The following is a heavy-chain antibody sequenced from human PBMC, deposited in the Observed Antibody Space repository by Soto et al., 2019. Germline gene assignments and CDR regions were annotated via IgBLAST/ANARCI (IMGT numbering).Heavy chain of an antibody. CDR3: AKDINGDYDFYFDY. D-gene: IGHD4-17*01. CDR2: ISWNSGSI. J-gene: IGHJ4*02. CDR1: GFTFDDYA. V-gene: IGHV3-9*01. Sequence: EVQLVESGGGLVQPGRSLRLSCAASGFTFDDYAMHWVRQAPGKGLEWVSGISWNSGSIGYADSVKGRFTISRDNAKNSLYLQMHSLRAEDTALYYCAKDINGDYDFYFDYWGQGTLVTVSS.